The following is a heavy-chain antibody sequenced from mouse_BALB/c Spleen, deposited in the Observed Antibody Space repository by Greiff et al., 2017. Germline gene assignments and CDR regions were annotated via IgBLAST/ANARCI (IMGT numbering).Heavy chain of an antibody. CDR1: GFNIKDTY. J-gene: IGHJ4*01. CDR2: IDPANGNT. D-gene: IGHD1-1*01. Sequence: VQLQQSGAELVKPGASVKLSCTASGFNIKDTYMPWVKQRPEQGLEWIGRIDPANGNTKYDPKFQGKATITADTSSNTAYLQLSSLTSEDTAVYYCAESSTDYYAMDYWGQGTSVTVSS. V-gene: IGHV14-3*02. CDR3: AESSTDYYAMDY.